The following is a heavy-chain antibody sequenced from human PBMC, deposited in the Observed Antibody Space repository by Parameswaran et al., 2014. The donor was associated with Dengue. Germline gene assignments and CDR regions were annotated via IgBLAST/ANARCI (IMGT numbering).Heavy chain of an antibody. Sequence: RWIRQPPGKGLEWIGSISHSVTTHYNPSLRSEVSISLDSSKNQFSLTLTSVTAADTAVYFCAREVSALLPPVTGFLQYSSAMDVWGQGTTVTVSS. J-gene: IGHJ6*02. CDR3: AREVSALLPPVTGFLQYSSAMDV. CDR2: ISHSVTT. V-gene: IGHV4-30-4*01. D-gene: IGHD3-9*01.